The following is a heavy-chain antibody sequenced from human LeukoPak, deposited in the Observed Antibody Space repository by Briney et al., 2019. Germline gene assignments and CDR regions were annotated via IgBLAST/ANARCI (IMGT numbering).Heavy chain of an antibody. CDR2: ISAYNGDT. Sequence: ASVKVSCKASGYTFTSHGISWVRQAPGQGLEWMGWISAYNGDTKYSQNFQGRVTLTTYTSTTTAYLELRSLTSDDTAVYYCGIVVPATTADPYYYYYMDVWGKGTTVTVSS. D-gene: IGHD2-2*01. CDR3: GIVVPATTADPYYYYYMDV. CDR1: GYTFTSHG. J-gene: IGHJ6*03. V-gene: IGHV1-18*04.